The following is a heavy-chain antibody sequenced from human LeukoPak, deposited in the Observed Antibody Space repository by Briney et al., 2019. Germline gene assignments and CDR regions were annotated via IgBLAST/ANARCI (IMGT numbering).Heavy chain of an antibody. Sequence: PSETLSLTCTVSGDSISSGDYYWSWIRQPPGKGLEWIGEINHSGSTNYNPSLKSRVTISVDTSKNQFSLKLSSVTAADTAVYYCARAGFRGYDILTGYYTPSYYYMDVWGKGTTVTVSS. J-gene: IGHJ6*03. CDR3: ARAGFRGYDILTGYYTPSYYYMDV. D-gene: IGHD3-9*01. V-gene: IGHV4-61*08. CDR1: GDSISSGDYY. CDR2: INHSGST.